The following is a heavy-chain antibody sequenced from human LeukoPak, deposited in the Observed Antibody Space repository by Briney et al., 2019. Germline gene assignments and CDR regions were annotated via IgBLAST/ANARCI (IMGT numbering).Heavy chain of an antibody. CDR1: GFTFNEYA. J-gene: IGHJ4*02. V-gene: IGHV3-9*01. CDR3: ASDIRREGSLYHLDF. CDR2: ISWNSGSI. Sequence: GGCLRLSSAASGFTFNEYAMHWVRQASGKGLEWVSGISWNSGSIDYGDSVKGRFTLSRDNAKNSLFLQMHSLRAEDTALYYCASDIRREGSLYHLDFWGRGTRVTVS. D-gene: IGHD3-16*02.